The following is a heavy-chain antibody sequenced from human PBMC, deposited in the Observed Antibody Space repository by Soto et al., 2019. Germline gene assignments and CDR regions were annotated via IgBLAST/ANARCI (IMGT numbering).Heavy chain of an antibody. Sequence: GGSLRLSCAASGFTFSSYGMHWVRQAPGKGLEWVAVISYDGSNKYYADSVKGRFTISRDNSKNTLYLQMNSLRAEDTAVYYCAKDKPGFDYWGQGTLVTVSS. CDR2: ISYDGSNK. CDR3: AKDKPGFDY. V-gene: IGHV3-30*18. CDR1: GFTFSSYG. J-gene: IGHJ4*02.